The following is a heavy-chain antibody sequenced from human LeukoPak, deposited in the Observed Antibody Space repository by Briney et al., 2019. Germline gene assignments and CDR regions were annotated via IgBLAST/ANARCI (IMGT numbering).Heavy chain of an antibody. J-gene: IGHJ4*02. Sequence: ASVKVSCKTSGYTFNNYGISWVRQAPGQGLEWMGWISAYNGNTTYAQKLQDRVTVTTDTSTSTAYMELTSLRSDDTAVYYCARAGVDGFGGVIASDYWGQGTLVTVSS. CDR1: GYTFNNYG. CDR2: ISAYNGNT. D-gene: IGHD3-16*02. V-gene: IGHV1-18*01. CDR3: ARAGVDGFGGVIASDY.